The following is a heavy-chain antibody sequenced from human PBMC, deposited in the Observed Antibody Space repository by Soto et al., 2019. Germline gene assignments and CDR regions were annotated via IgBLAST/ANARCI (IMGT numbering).Heavy chain of an antibody. D-gene: IGHD6-13*01. CDR2: IYYSGNT. V-gene: IGHV4-39*01. CDR1: GGSLGSSSYY. Sequence: SETLSLTCTVSGGSLGSSSYYWGWIRQSPGKGLEWIGNIYYSGNTFYNPSLKSRVTISVDTSKNQFYLHLSAVTAADTAIFYCASIAAPGTTHFDFWGQGTLVTVSS. J-gene: IGHJ4*02. CDR3: ASIAAPGTTHFDF.